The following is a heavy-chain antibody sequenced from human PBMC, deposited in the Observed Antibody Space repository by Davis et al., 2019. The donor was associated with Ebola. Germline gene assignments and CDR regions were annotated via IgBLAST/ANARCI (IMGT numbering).Heavy chain of an antibody. Sequence: AASVKVSCKASGYTFTSYGISWVRQAPGQGLEWMGRIIPILGIANYAQKFQGRVTITADKSTSTAYMELSSLRSEDTAVYYCAIGTGGYAPLDYWGQGTLVTVSS. D-gene: IGHD2-8*02. J-gene: IGHJ4*02. V-gene: IGHV1-69*04. CDR1: GYTFTSYG. CDR3: AIGTGGYAPLDY. CDR2: IIPILGIA.